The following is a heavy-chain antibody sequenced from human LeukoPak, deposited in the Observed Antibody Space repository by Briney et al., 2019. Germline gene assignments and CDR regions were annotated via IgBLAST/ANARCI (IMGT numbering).Heavy chain of an antibody. Sequence: GGSLRLPCAASGFTFSSYAMHWVRQAPGKGLEWVAVISYDGSNKYYADSVKGRFTISRDNSKNTLYLQMNSLRAEDTAVYYCARSGATSGAFDIWGQGTMVTVSS. CDR2: ISYDGSNK. D-gene: IGHD5-12*01. V-gene: IGHV3-30*04. CDR3: ARSGATSGAFDI. J-gene: IGHJ3*02. CDR1: GFTFSSYA.